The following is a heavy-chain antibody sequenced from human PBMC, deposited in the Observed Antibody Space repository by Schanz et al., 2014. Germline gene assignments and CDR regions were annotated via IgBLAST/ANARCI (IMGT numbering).Heavy chain of an antibody. Sequence: EVQLVESGGSLVQPGGSLRLSCAASGLLFSYYYMSWVRQAPGKGLEWVSGLTEGGGGTYYTDAVKGRFTISRDSSKNTLYLQMNSLRAEDTAVYYCARSRGFDSIFDFWGRGTLVTVSS. CDR2: TEGGGGT. J-gene: IGHJ4*02. CDR1: GLLFSYYY. D-gene: IGHD5-12*01. CDR3: ARSRGFDSIFDF. V-gene: IGHV3-23*04.